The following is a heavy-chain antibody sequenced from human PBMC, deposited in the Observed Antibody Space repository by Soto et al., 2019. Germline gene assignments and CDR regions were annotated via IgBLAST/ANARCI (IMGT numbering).Heavy chain of an antibody. CDR1: GYTFTSYY. CDR2: INPSGGST. V-gene: IGHV1-46*03. J-gene: IGHJ6*03. CDR3: ARGGGPYYDYIWGSFGYYYYMDV. Sequence: ASVKVSCKASGYTFTSYYMHWVRQAPGQGLEWMGIINPSGGSTSYAQKFQGRVTMTRGTSASTVYREVSSLRSEDTAVYYCARGGGPYYDYIWGSFGYYYYMDVWGKGTTVTVSS. D-gene: IGHD3-16*01.